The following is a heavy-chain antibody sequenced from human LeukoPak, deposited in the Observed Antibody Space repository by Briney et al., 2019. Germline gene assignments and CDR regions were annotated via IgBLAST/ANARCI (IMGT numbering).Heavy chain of an antibody. V-gene: IGHV1-2*02. CDR3: ARDLIKLQLRESL. Sequence: GASVKVSCKASGYTFTGYYMHWVRQAPGQGLEWMGWINPNSGGTNYAQKFQGRVTMTRDTSISTAYMELSRLRSDDTAVYYCARDLIKLQLRESLWGQGTLVTVSS. J-gene: IGHJ4*02. CDR1: GYTFTGYY. D-gene: IGHD4-4*01. CDR2: INPNSGGT.